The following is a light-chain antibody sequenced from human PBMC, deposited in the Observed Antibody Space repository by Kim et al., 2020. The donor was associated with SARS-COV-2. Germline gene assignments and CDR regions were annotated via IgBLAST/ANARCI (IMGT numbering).Light chain of an antibody. Sequence: DIQMTQSPSTLSASVGDRVTITSRASQSISSWLAWYQQKPGKAPKPLIYKASSLESGVPSRFSGSGSGTEFTLTISSLQPDDFATYYCQQYNSYLLTFGGGTKVDIK. CDR2: KAS. V-gene: IGKV1-5*03. CDR3: QQYNSYLLT. CDR1: QSISSW. J-gene: IGKJ4*01.